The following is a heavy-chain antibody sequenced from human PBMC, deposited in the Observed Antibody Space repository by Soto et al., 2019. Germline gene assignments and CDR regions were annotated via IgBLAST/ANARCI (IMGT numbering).Heavy chain of an antibody. CDR1: GGSVSSSNYY. D-gene: IGHD6-19*01. J-gene: IGHJ4*02. Sequence: PSETLSLTCTVSGGSVSSSNYYWGWIRQPPGKGLEWIGYIYYSGITYYNPSLKSRVTISVDRSKNQFSLKLSSVTAADTAVYYCAKAGGLGAVAADYWGQGTLVTVSS. CDR3: AKAGGLGAVAADY. CDR2: IYYSGIT. V-gene: IGHV4-39*07.